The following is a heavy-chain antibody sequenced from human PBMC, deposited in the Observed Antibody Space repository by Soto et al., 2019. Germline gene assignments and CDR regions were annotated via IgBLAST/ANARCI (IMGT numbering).Heavy chain of an antibody. CDR3: ARSPYSVSYLAYFDY. CDR1: GFTFSSYG. V-gene: IGHV3-30*03. D-gene: IGHD1-26*01. CDR2: ISYDGSNK. J-gene: IGHJ4*02. Sequence: QVPLVESGGGVVKPGRSLRLSCAASGFTFSSYGMHWVRQAPGKGLEWVAVISYDGSNKYYADSVKGRFTISRDNSKNTLYLQMNSLRAEDTAVYYCARSPYSVSYLAYFDYWGQGTLVTVSS.